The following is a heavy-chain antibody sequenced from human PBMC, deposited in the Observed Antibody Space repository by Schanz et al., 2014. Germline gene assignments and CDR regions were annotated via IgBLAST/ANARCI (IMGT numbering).Heavy chain of an antibody. CDR2: ISYDGSNK. Sequence: QVQLVESGGGVVQPGRSLRLSCAAYGFTLSSYAMHWVRQAPGKGLEWVAVISYDGSNKYYADSVKGRFTISRDNAKNSLFLQMNSLRVEDTAVYFCARAHGNNWYGKGLDYWGQGTQXTVSS. CDR1: GFTLSSYA. J-gene: IGHJ4*02. CDR3: ARAHGNNWYGKGLDY. V-gene: IGHV3-30-3*01. D-gene: IGHD1-1*01.